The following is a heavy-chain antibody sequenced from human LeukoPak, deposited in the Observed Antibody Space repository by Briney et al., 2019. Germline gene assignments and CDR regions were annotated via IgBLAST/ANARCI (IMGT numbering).Heavy chain of an antibody. CDR1: GYTFNGYY. CDR2: INPNSCGT. D-gene: IGHD2-8*01. V-gene: IGHV1-2*02. J-gene: IGHJ6*02. Sequence: ASVKVSCKDCGYTFNGYYMHWVRQAPGQGLEWMGWINPNSCGTNYAQKFQGRVTMTSDTSISTAYMELSRLRSDDTAVYYCARRMKMTSYYYGMDVWGQGTTVTVSS. CDR3: ARRMKMTSYYYGMDV.